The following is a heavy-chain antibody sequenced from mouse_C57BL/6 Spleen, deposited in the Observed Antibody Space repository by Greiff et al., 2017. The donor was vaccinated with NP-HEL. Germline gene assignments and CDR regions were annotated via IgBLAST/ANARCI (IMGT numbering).Heavy chain of an antibody. CDR1: GYTFTSYW. CDR2: IYPGSGST. J-gene: IGHJ2*01. V-gene: IGHV1-55*01. D-gene: IGHD2-4*01. Sequence: VKLQQPGAELVKPGASVKMSCKASGYTFTSYWITWVKQRPGQGLEWIGDIYPGSGSTNYNEKFKSKATLTVDTSSSTAYMQLSSLTSEDSAVYYCARKEGYDYDTVDYWGQGTTLTVSS. CDR3: ARKEGYDYDTVDY.